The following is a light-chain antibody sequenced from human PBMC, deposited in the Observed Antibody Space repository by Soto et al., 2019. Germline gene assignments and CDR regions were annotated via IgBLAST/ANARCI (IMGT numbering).Light chain of an antibody. CDR3: QKYNSDSLT. J-gene: IGKJ4*01. CDR1: QGISDY. Sequence: DIQMTQSPSSLSASVGDRVTITCRASQGISDYLALYQQKPGKVPKLLIRAASTLQLGVPSRFSGSGSGTDFTLTISSLQPEDVATYYCQKYNSDSLTFGGGTKVEIK. CDR2: AAS. V-gene: IGKV1-27*01.